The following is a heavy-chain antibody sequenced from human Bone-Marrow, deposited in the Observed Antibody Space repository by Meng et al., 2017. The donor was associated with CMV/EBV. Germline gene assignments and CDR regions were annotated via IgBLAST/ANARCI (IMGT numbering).Heavy chain of an antibody. CDR3: ARRGEQLVRYYGMDV. V-gene: IGHV5-51*01. J-gene: IGHJ6*02. CDR2: IYPGDSDT. Sequence: KVSRKGSGYSFTSYWIGWVRQMPGKGLEWMGIIYPGDSDTRYSPSFQGQVTISADKSISTAYLQWSSLKASDTAMYYCARRGEQLVRYYGMDVWGQGTTVTVSS. D-gene: IGHD6-13*01. CDR1: GYSFTSYW.